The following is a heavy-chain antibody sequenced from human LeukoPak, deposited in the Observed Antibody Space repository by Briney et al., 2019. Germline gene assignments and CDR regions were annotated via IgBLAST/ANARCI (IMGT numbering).Heavy chain of an antibody. CDR1: GDSISTRNW. V-gene: IGHV4-4*02. CDR2: ISHGGST. J-gene: IGHJ4*02. Sequence: SETLSLTCDVSGDSISTRNWWNWVRQPPGKGLDWIGEISHGGSTKYNPSLKNRVTISKDNSKNEFSLKLNSVTAADTAVYFCARSAGWWSLDYWGQGALVNVST. D-gene: IGHD2-8*02. CDR3: ARSAGWWSLDY.